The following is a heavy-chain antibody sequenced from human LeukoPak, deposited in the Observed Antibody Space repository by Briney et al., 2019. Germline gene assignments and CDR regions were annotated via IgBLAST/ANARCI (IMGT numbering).Heavy chain of an antibody. J-gene: IGHJ4*02. D-gene: IGHD3-9*01. V-gene: IGHV1-69*06. CDR1: GGTFSSYA. CDR3: ATTFDILTGYYAH. Sequence: SVKVSCKASGGTFSSYAISWVRQAPGQGREWMGGIIPIFGTANYAQKFQGRVTITADKSTSTAYMELSSLRSEDTAVYYCATTFDILTGYYAHWGQGTLVTVSS. CDR2: IIPIFGTA.